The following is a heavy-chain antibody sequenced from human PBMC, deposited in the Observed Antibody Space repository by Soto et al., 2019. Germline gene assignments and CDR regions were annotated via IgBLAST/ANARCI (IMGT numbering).Heavy chain of an antibody. CDR3: ARHGGSSGWYRFHYYYYGMDV. V-gene: IGHV5-51*01. CDR1: GYSFTSYW. CDR2: IYPGDSDT. J-gene: IGHJ6*02. D-gene: IGHD6-19*01. Sequence: PGESLKISCKGSGYSFTSYWIGWVRQMPGKGLEWMGIIYPGDSDTRYSPSFQGQVTISADKSISTAYLQWSSLKASDTAMYYCARHGGSSGWYRFHYYYYGMDVWGQGTTVTVSS.